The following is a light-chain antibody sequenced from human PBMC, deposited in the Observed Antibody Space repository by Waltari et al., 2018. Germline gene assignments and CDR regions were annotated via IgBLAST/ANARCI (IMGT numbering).Light chain of an antibody. V-gene: IGLV1-44*01. CDR2: SNS. J-gene: IGLJ1*01. Sequence: QSVLTQPPSASGTPGQRVTISCSGSSSNLGSNPVNWYQQLPGPAPKLLIHSNSQRPSGVPARISGSKSGTAASLAISGLQSEDAAQYFCASWDDTLNGYVFGIGTKVTVL. CDR1: SSNLGSNP. CDR3: ASWDDTLNGYV.